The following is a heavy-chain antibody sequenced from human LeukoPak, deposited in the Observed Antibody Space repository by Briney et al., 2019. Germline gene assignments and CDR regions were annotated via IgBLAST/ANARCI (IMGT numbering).Heavy chain of an antibody. CDR3: ARGDNWNYKGYFDY. D-gene: IGHD1-7*01. J-gene: IGHJ4*02. CDR1: GFTFSSYG. CDR2: ISYDGSNK. V-gene: IGHV3-30*03. Sequence: PGGSLRLSCAASGFTFSSYGMHWVRQAPGKGLEWVAVISYDGSNKYYADSVKGRFTISRDNSKNTLYLQMNSLRAEDTAVYYCARGDNWNYKGYFDYWGQGTLVTVSS.